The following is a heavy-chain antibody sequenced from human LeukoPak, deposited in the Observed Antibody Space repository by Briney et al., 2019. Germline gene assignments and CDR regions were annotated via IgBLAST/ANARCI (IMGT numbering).Heavy chain of an antibody. CDR1: GFTVSSNY. V-gene: IGHV3-53*01. CDR2: IYSGGST. J-gene: IGHJ3*02. D-gene: IGHD6-6*01. Sequence: GGSLRLSCAASGFTVSSNYVSWVRQAPGKGLEWVSVIYSGGSTYYADSVKGRFTISRDNSKNTLYLQMNSLRAEDTAVYYCARESSIAANDAFDIWGQGTMVTVSS. CDR3: ARESSIAANDAFDI.